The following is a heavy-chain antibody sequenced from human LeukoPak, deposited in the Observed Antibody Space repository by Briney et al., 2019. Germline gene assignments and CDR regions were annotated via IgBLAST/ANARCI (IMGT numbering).Heavy chain of an antibody. D-gene: IGHD3-16*01. J-gene: IGHJ5*02. V-gene: IGHV4-34*01. CDR2: INHSGST. CDR3: ARGWVSYDYVWGSSRPLPWFDP. CDR1: GGSFSGHY. Sequence: SETLSLTCAVYGGSFSGHYWSWIRQPPGKGLEWIGEINHSGSTNYNPSLKSRVTISVDTSKNQFSLKLSSVTAADTAVYYCARGWVSYDYVWGSSRPLPWFDPWGQGTLVTVSS.